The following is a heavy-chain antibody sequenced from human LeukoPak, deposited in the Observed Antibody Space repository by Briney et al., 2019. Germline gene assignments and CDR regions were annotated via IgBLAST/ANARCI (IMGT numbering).Heavy chain of an antibody. CDR2: IKQDGSEK. J-gene: IGHJ4*02. CDR3: ARSGDRFNF. CDR1: GFTFSSYC. D-gene: IGHD3-10*01. V-gene: IGHV3-7*01. Sequence: GGSLRLSCAASGFTFSSYCMSWVRQAPGKGLEWVANIKQDGSEKYYVDSVKGRFTISRDNAKNSLYLQMNSLRAEDTAVYYCARSGDRFNFWGQGTLVTVSS.